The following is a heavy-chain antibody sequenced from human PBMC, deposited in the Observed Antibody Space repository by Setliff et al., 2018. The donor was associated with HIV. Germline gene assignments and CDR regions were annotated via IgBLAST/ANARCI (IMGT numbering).Heavy chain of an antibody. CDR3: ARPRVGDDAFNI. V-gene: IGHV4-4*07. J-gene: IGHJ3*02. CDR1: GGSITRYY. Sequence: SETLSLTCTVSGGSITRYYWSWIRQPAGKGLEWVGHIYSTGDTNYNPSLKSRVTLSADTSKNQLSLSLTSVTAADTAVYFCARPRVGDDAFNIWSQGTLVTVSS. CDR2: IYSTGDT.